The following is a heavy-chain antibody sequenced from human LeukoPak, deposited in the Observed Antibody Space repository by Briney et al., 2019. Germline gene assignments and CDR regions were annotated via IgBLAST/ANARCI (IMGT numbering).Heavy chain of an antibody. V-gene: IGHV4-59*08. D-gene: IGHD3-22*01. CDR1: GGSISSNY. J-gene: IGHJ4*02. Sequence: PSETLSLTCNVSGGSISSNYWSWIRQPPGKGLEWIGYIYYSGSTNYNPSLKSRVTISVDTSKNQFSLKLSSVTAADTAVYYCARQIKRYYDSSGRFDYWGQGTLVTVSS. CDR2: IYYSGST. CDR3: ARQIKRYYDSSGRFDY.